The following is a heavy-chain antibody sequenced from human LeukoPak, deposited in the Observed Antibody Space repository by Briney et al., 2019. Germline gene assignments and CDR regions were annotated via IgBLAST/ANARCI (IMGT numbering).Heavy chain of an antibody. V-gene: IGHV3-15*01. CDR3: TWMATIFTVDY. D-gene: IGHD5-12*01. Sequence: PGGSLRLSCVLSGLTFSDAWMSWVRQAPGEGLEWVGRIRNDRITDYAAPVQGRFSISRDNSKNTFYLQMNSLRTEDTGMYFCTWMATIFTVDYWGQGTLVTVSS. CDR2: IRNDRIT. CDR1: GLTFSDAW. J-gene: IGHJ4*02.